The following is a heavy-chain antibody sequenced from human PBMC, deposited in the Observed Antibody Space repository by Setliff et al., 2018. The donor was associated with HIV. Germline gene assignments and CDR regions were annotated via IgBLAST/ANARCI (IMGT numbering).Heavy chain of an antibody. V-gene: IGHV5-51*01. CDR2: IHPGDSQT. CDR3: TRRRRAPGTESLEAY. CDR1: GYSFSNYW. D-gene: IGHD1-26*01. J-gene: IGHJ4*02. Sequence: GESLKISCKTSGYSFSNYWIAWVRQVPEGGLECMGLIHPGDSQTRYSPSFQGHITISADTSITTAYLQWSSLKASDTAIYYCTRRRRAPGTESLEAYWGQGTLVTVSS.